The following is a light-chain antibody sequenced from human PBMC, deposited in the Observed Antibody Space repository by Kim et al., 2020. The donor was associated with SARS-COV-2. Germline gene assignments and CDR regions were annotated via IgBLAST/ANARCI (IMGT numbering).Light chain of an antibody. CDR2: QDS. CDR1: KLGDQY. CDR3: QAWDSSTVV. Sequence: VSPGQTASITFSGDKLGDQYACWYQQMPGQSPVLVISQDSKRPSVIPERFSCSNSGNPATLTISGTQAMDEADYYCQAWDSSTVVFGGGTQLTVL. V-gene: IGLV3-1*01. J-gene: IGLJ2*01.